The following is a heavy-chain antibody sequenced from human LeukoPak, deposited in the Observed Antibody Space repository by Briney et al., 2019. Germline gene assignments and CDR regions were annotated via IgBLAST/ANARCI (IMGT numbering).Heavy chain of an antibody. CDR3: ARGHSSSRGSDY. V-gene: IGHV4-34*01. D-gene: IGHD6-13*01. J-gene: IGHJ4*02. CDR2: FNRSGGT. Sequence: SETLSLTSAADCGSFSCYYWSWIRQPPGEGLEWVGEFNRSGGTNYNPSLKSRVTISVDTSMNPSSLKLSSVTAADTAVYYCARGHSSSRGSDYWGQGTLVTVSS. CDR1: CGSFSCYY.